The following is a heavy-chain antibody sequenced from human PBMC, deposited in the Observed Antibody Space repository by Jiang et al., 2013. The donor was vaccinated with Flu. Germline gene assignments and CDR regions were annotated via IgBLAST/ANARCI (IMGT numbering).Heavy chain of an antibody. CDR3: AKDIGYYYGMDV. Sequence: VQLVESGGGLVQPGRSLRLSCAASGFTFDDYAMHWVRQAPGKGLEWVSGISWNSGSIGYADSVKGRFTISRDNAKNSLYLQMNSLRAEDTALYYCAKDIGYYYGMDVWGQGTTVTVSS. CDR1: GFTFDDYA. J-gene: IGHJ6*02. V-gene: IGHV3-9*01. CDR2: ISWNSGSI.